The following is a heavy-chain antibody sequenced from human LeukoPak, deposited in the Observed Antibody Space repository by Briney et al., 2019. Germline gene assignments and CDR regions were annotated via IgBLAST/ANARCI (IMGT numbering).Heavy chain of an antibody. CDR3: ATHGYSELRYFDWSTNE. CDR1: GFTFSSHW. D-gene: IGHD3-9*01. V-gene: IGHV3-7*01. J-gene: IGHJ4*02. Sequence: GGSLRLSCVVSGFTFSSHWMSWVRQAPGKGLEWVANIKEDGSEKYYVDSVKGRFTISRDNAKKSLYLQMDSLRAEDTAVFYCATHGYSELRYFDWSTNEWGQGTLVTVSS. CDR2: IKEDGSEK.